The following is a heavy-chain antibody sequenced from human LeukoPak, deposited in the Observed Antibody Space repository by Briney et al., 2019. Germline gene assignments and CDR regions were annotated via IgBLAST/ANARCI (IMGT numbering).Heavy chain of an antibody. D-gene: IGHD3-3*01. CDR3: ARTQAVTIFGVVTLGYYGMDV. CDR1: GGTFSSYA. Sequence: ASVTVSCKASGGTFSSYAISWVRQAPGQGLEWMGRIIPIFGIANYAQKFQGRVTITADKSTSTAYMELSSLRSEDTAVYYCARTQAVTIFGVVTLGYYGMDVWGQGTTVTVSS. J-gene: IGHJ6*02. V-gene: IGHV1-69*04. CDR2: IIPIFGIA.